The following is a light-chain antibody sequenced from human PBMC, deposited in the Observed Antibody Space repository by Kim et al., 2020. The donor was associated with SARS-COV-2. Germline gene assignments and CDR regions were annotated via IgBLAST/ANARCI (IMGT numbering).Light chain of an antibody. J-gene: IGKJ1*01. CDR2: AAS. V-gene: IGKV1-27*01. CDR3: QKYDTAPWT. CDR1: QGISNY. Sequence: ASVGDGFTITCRASQGISNYLAWYQQKPGEAPKLLIYAASTLQFGVSTRFSGSGSGTEFTLTISDLQPEDVATYYCQKYDTAPWTFGHGTKVDIK.